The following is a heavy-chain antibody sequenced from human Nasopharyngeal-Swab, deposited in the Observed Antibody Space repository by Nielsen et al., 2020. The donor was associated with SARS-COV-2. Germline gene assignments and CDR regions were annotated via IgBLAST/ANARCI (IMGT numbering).Heavy chain of an antibody. CDR1: GFTFSSYW. CDR3: ARDTQWELRFDY. V-gene: IGHV3-74*01. CDR2: INSDGSST. D-gene: IGHD1-26*01. Sequence: GESLKISCAASGFTFSSYWMHWVRQAPGKGLVWVSRINSDGSSTSYADYVKDRLTISRDNAKNTLYLQMNSLRAEDTAVYYCARDTQWELRFDYWGQGTLVTVSS. J-gene: IGHJ4*02.